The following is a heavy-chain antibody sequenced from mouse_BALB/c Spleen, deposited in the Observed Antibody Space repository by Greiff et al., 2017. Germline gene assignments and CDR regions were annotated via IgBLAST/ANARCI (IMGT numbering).Heavy chain of an antibody. D-gene: IGHD2-3*01. Sequence: EVQLQESGPGLVKPSQSLSLTCTVTGYSITSDYAWNWIRQFPGNKLEWMGYISYSGSTSYNPSLKSRISITRDTSKNQFFLQLNSVTTEDTATYYCARSRYEYYFDYWGQGTTLTVSS. V-gene: IGHV3-2*02. CDR1: GYSITSDYA. J-gene: IGHJ2*01. CDR3: ARSRYEYYFDY. CDR2: ISYSGST.